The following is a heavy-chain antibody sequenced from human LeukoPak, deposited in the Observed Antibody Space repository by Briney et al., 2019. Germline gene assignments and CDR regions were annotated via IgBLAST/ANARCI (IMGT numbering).Heavy chain of an antibody. CDR2: IFYSGST. D-gene: IGHD4-17*01. Sequence: SGPTLVNPTQTLTLTCTFSGFSLSTSGMCVSWIRQPPGKGLEWIGNIFYSGSTYYNPSLKSRVTISVDTSKNQFSLNLTSVTAADTAVYYCARADYAALDIWGHGTMVTVSS. J-gene: IGHJ3*02. CDR3: ARADYAALDI. CDR1: GFSLSTSGMC. V-gene: IGHV4-39*01.